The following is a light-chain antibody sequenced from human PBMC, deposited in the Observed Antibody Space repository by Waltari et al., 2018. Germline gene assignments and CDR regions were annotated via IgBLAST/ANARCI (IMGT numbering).Light chain of an antibody. J-gene: IGKJ4*01. CDR2: GAS. V-gene: IGKV3-20*01. CDR3: QQYGSSSLT. CDR1: QSVRNNY. Sequence: ELVLTQSPGTLSLSPGERATLSCRASQSVRNNYLAWYQQKPGQAPRLLIYGASSSAAGIPDRFSGSGSGTDFTLTISRLEPEDFAVYYCQQYGSSSLTFGGGTKVESK.